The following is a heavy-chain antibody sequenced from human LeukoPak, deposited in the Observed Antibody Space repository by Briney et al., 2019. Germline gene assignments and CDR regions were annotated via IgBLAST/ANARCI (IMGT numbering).Heavy chain of an antibody. V-gene: IGHV1-8*01. Sequence: ASLKLSCTASGYTFTSYDINWVRQATGQGLEWMGWMNPNSGDTGYAQKFQGSVTMTRDTSISTAYMELSRLRSDDTAVYYCGRQCNGWYGGAFDYWGQGTLVTVSS. CDR2: MNPNSGDT. CDR3: GRQCNGWYGGAFDY. D-gene: IGHD6-19*01. J-gene: IGHJ4*02. CDR1: GYTFTSYD.